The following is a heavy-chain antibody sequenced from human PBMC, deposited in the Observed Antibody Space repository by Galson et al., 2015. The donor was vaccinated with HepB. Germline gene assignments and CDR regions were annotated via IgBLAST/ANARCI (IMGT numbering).Heavy chain of an antibody. V-gene: IGHV4-4*02. CDR2: IYHSGST. Sequence: SETLSLTCAVPGGSISSSNWWSWVRQPPGKGLEWIGEIYHSGSTNYNPSLKSRVTISVDKSKNQFSLKLSSVTAADTAVYYCARAGYYYDSSGYYFFWFDYWGQGTLVTVSS. CDR1: GGSISSSNW. J-gene: IGHJ4*02. D-gene: IGHD3-22*01. CDR3: ARAGYYYDSSGYYFFWFDY.